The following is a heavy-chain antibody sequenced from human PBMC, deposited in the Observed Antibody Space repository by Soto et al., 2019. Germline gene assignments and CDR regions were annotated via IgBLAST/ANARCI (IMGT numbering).Heavy chain of an antibody. V-gene: IGHV1-58*02. CDR3: VAFRYYGEDS. CDR2: IVVGSGNT. J-gene: IGHJ4*02. CDR1: GLTFSNSA. D-gene: IGHD1-26*01. Sequence: QMQLVQSGPEVKKPGTSVKVSCKASGLTFSNSAMQWVRQARGQRLEWIGWIVVGSGNTNYAQKFQERVIITRDMSTRPASMELCSLRFEDTAVYYCVAFRYYGEDSWGQGTLVTVSS.